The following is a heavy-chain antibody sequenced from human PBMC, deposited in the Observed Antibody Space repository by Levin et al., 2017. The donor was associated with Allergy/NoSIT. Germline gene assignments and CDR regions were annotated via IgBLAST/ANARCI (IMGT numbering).Heavy chain of an antibody. J-gene: IGHJ6*02. CDR1: GFRFSDSW. Sequence: GGSLRLSCGASGFRFSDSWMTWVRQAPGKGLEWVAHIKHDGREKYYSDSVRGRFTIDRDNSKNSLFLHMSRLRDEDTAVYYCARFPLKVVVVPSAPSYYYNYGLDVWGQGTTVTVSS. CDR3: ARFPLKVVVVPSAPSYYYNYGLDV. D-gene: IGHD2-2*01. V-gene: IGHV3-7*01. CDR2: IKHDGREK.